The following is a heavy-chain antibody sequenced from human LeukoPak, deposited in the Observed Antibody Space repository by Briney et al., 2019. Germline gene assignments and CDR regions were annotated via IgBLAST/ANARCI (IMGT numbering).Heavy chain of an antibody. CDR1: GFTFSIYA. D-gene: IGHD6-6*01. J-gene: IGHJ4*02. CDR3: VKGLDYSSSQMDS. V-gene: IGHV3-23*01. Sequence: GSLRLSCAASGFTFSIYALSWVRQAPGKGLEWVSAISGSGGSTYYADSVKDRFTISRDNSRNTVYVQMNSLTPEDTAVYYCVKGLDYSSSQMDSWGQGTLVTVSS. CDR2: ISGSGGST.